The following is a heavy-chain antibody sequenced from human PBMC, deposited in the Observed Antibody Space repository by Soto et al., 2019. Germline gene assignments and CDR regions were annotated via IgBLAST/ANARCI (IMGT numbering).Heavy chain of an antibody. CDR1: GFGFSASW. J-gene: IGHJ4*02. CDR2: IKQDGSEK. V-gene: IGHV3-7*01. D-gene: IGHD1-26*01. CDR3: GSDPYYGAIAY. Sequence: EVQLMESGGGLVQPGGSLRLSCAASGFGFSASWMAWVRQARGKGLEWVADIKQDGSEKNYVDSVKGRATISRDDAKNSVYLQMNSLRAEDTAVYYCGSDPYYGAIAYWGLGTLVIVSS.